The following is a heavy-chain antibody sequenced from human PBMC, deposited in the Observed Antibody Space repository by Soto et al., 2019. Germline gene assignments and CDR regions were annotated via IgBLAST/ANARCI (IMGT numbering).Heavy chain of an antibody. CDR2: IIPIFGTA. CDR3: ATLGGTAMVKIDY. J-gene: IGHJ4*02. V-gene: IGHV1-69*06. Sequence: QVQLVQSGAEVKKPGSSVKVSCKASGGTFSSYAISWVRQAPGQGLEWRGGIIPIFGTANYAQKFQGRVTITADKSTSTAYMELSSLRSEDTAVYYCATLGGTAMVKIDYWAREPWSPSPQ. CDR1: GGTFSSYA. D-gene: IGHD5-18*01.